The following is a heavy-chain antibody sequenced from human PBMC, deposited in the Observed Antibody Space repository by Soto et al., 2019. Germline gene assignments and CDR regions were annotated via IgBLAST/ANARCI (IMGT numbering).Heavy chain of an antibody. V-gene: IGHV3-7*03. Sequence: GGSLRLSCAASGFTFVNYWMSWVRQAPGKGLEWVANIKQDGTEKYYVDSVKGRFTISRDNVKNLLYLQMNSLRLEDTAVYYCAIPPAGSILFQQWGQGTLVTVSS. J-gene: IGHJ1*01. D-gene: IGHD1-26*01. CDR1: GFTFVNYW. CDR3: AIPPAGSILFQQ. CDR2: IKQDGTEK.